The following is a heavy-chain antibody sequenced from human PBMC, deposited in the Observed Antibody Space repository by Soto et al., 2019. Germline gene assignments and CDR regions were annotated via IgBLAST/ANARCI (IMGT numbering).Heavy chain of an antibody. CDR2: IIPIFGTA. J-gene: IGHJ6*02. CDR1: GGTFSSYA. CDR3: ARDVDTAMVYEGNYYYYYGMDV. Sequence: SLKVSCKASGGTFSSYAISWVRQAPGQGLEWMGGIIPIFGTANYAQKFQGRVTITADESTSTAYMELSSLRSEDTAVYYCARDVDTAMVYEGNYYYYYGMDVWGQGTTVTVSS. V-gene: IGHV1-69*13. D-gene: IGHD5-18*01.